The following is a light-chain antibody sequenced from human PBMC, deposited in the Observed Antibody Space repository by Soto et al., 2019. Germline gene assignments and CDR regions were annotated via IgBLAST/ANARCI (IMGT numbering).Light chain of an antibody. V-gene: IGLV2-14*01. CDR2: DVS. J-gene: IGLJ1*01. CDR3: SSYTSSSTDV. Sequence: QSALTQPASVSGSPGQSITISCIGTSSDVGGYNYVSWYQQHPGKAPQLMIYDVSNRPSGVSNRFSGSKSGNTASLTISGLQAEDEADYYCSSYTSSSTDVFGTGTKLTVL. CDR1: SSDVGGYNY.